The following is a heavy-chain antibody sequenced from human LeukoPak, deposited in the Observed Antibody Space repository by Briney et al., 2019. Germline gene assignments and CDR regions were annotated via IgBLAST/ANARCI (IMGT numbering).Heavy chain of an antibody. Sequence: PGGSLRLSCAASGFTFSSYSMNWVRQAPGKGLEWVSYISSRSSLIYYADSVKGRFTISRDNAKNSLYLQMNGLRDEDTAVYFCARDSRFASDYWGQGTMVTVCS. V-gene: IGHV3-48*02. CDR3: ARDSRFASDY. CDR2: ISSRSSLI. J-gene: IGHJ4*02. CDR1: GFTFSSYS.